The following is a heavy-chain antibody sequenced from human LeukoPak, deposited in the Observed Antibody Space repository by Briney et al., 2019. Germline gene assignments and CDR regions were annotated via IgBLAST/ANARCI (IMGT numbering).Heavy chain of an antibody. CDR1: GGSISRSSYY. D-gene: IGHD7-27*01. V-gene: IGHV4-39*01. CDR2: FSYSGST. CDR3: ARLHPGDY. Sequence: SETLSLTCTVSGGSISRSSYYWGWIRQPPGKGLEWIGSFSYSGSTYYNPSLKSRVTISADTSKNQISLKLSSVAATDTAVYYCARLHPGDYWGQGTLVTVSS. J-gene: IGHJ4*02.